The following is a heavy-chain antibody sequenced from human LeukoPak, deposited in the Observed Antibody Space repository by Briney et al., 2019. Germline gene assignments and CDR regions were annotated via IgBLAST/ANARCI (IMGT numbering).Heavy chain of an antibody. Sequence: GRSLRLSCAASGFTFSSYSMNWVRQAPGKGLEWVSSISSRSSYIYYADSVKGRFTISRDNAKNSLYLQMNSLRAEDTAVYYCARVSWEPEWGQGTLVTVSS. CDR2: ISSRSSYI. J-gene: IGHJ4*02. D-gene: IGHD1-26*01. CDR3: ARVSWEPE. CDR1: GFTFSSYS. V-gene: IGHV3-21*01.